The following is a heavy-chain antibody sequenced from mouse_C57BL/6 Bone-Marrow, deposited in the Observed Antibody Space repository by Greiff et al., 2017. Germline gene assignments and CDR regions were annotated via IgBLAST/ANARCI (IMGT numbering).Heavy chain of an antibody. CDR2: INPNNGGT. CDR1: GYTFTDYN. CDR3: ARLNWDLLDY. V-gene: IGHV1-18*01. D-gene: IGHD4-1*02. J-gene: IGHJ2*01. Sequence: VQLQQSGPELVKPGASVKIPCKASGYTFTDYNMDWVKQSHGKSLEWIGDINPNNGGTIYNQKFKGKATLTVAKSSSTAYMELRSLTSEDTAVYYCARLNWDLLDYWGQGTTLTVSS.